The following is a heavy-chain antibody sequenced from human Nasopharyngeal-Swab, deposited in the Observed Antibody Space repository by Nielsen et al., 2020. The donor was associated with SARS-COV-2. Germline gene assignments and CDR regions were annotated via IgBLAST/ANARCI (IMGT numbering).Heavy chain of an antibody. V-gene: IGHV3-48*02. D-gene: IGHD2-15*01. Sequence: VRQAPGKGLEWVSYISGGSRAIYYAETVKGRFTISRDNGKNSLYLQMSSLRDEYTAFYYRARESRVAYSMDVWGQGTTVTVSS. J-gene: IGHJ6*02. CDR2: ISGGSRAI. CDR3: ARESRVAYSMDV.